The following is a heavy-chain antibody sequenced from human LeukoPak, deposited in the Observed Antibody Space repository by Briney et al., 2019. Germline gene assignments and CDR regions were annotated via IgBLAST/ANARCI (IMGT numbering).Heavy chain of an antibody. J-gene: IGHJ4*02. V-gene: IGHV3-74*03. Sequence: GGSLRLSCAASGFTFSDYWMHWVRQAPGKGLVWVSLINTDGSRTTYADSVKGRFTISRDSAKNTLYLQMNSLRAEDTAVYYCARAKVFWSGSPFWGQGALVTVSS. CDR2: INTDGSRT. D-gene: IGHD3-3*01. CDR3: ARAKVFWSGSPF. CDR1: GFTFSDYW.